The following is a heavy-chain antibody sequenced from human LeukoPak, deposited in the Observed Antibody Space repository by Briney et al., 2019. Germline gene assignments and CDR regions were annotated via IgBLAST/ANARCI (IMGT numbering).Heavy chain of an antibody. CDR1: GGSISSGSYY. CDR3: ARDRDGYNFRFDY. D-gene: IGHD5-24*01. CDR2: IYTSGST. J-gene: IGHJ4*02. V-gene: IGHV4-61*02. Sequence: SETLSLTCTVSGGSISSGSYYWSWIRQPAGKGLEWIGRIYTSGSTNYNPSLKSRVTISLDTSKNQFSLRLNSVTAADTAVYYCARDRDGYNFRFDYWGQGTLVTVTS.